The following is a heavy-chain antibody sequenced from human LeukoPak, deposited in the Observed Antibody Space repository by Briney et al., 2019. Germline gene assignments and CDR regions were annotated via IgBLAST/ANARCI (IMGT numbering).Heavy chain of an antibody. Sequence: GGSLILSCSASGFTFSVYGMNWVRQAPGKGLEWISHIGSSSDTVYYADSVKGRFTISRDNAKNSLYLQMNSLRVEDTAVYYCARAVYAYWGQGTLVTVSS. D-gene: IGHD3-16*01. CDR1: GFTFSVYG. J-gene: IGHJ4*02. CDR3: ARAVYAY. CDR2: IGSSSDTV. V-gene: IGHV3-48*01.